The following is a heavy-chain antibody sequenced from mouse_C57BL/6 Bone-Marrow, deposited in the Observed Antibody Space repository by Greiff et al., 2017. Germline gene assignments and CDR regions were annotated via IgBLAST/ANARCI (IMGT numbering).Heavy chain of an antibody. CDR1: GYSITSGYY. CDR2: ISYDGSN. D-gene: IGHD4-1*01. CDR3: ANRELGLAWFAY. V-gene: IGHV3-6*01. Sequence: EVQVVESGPGLVKPSQSLSLTCSVTGYSITSGYYWNWIRQFPGNKLEWMGYISYDGSNNYNPSLKNRISITRDTSKNQFFLKLNSVTTEDTATYCCANRELGLAWFAYWGQGTLVTVSA. J-gene: IGHJ3*01.